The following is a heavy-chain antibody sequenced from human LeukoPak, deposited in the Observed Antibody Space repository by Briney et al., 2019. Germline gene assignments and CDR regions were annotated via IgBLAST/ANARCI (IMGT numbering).Heavy chain of an antibody. J-gene: IGHJ4*02. CDR2: IKQDGSEK. CDR3: AREVRYFDWLMYYFDY. Sequence: GSLRLSCAASGFTFSSYWMSRVRQAPGKGLEWVANIKQDGSEKYYVDSVKGRFTISRDNAKNSLYLQMNSLRAEDTAVYYCAREVRYFDWLMYYFDYWGQGTLVTVSS. CDR1: GFTFSSYW. V-gene: IGHV3-7*01. D-gene: IGHD3-9*01.